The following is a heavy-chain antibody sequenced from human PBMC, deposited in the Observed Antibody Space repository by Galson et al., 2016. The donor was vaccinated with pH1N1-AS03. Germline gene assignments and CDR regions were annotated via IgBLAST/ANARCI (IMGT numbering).Heavy chain of an antibody. V-gene: IGHV3-7*01. CDR2: INQDGSHK. J-gene: IGHJ4*01. D-gene: IGHD6-19*01. CDR3: ARDPDPNNIGWYYFDN. CDR1: EITFSSSW. Sequence: SLRLSCAASEITFSSSWMSWVRQAPGKGLEWVANINQDGSHKDYVDSVKGRFTISRDTAKNTLYLQMNSLRAEDTALYYCARDPDPNNIGWYYFDNWGQGILVTVSS.